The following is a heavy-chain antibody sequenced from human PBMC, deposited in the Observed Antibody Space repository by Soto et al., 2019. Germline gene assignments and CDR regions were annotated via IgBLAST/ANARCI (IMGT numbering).Heavy chain of an antibody. Sequence: PGGSLRLSCAASGFTFSSYAMSWVRQAPGKGLEWVSAISGSGGSTYYADSVKGRFTISRDNAKNSLYLQMNSLRVEDTAVYYCAKVSGENDFWSGYYGNYYDMDVWGQGTTVTVSS. V-gene: IGHV3-23*01. J-gene: IGHJ6*02. CDR2: ISGSGGST. CDR1: GFTFSSYA. CDR3: AKVSGENDFWSGYYGNYYDMDV. D-gene: IGHD3-3*01.